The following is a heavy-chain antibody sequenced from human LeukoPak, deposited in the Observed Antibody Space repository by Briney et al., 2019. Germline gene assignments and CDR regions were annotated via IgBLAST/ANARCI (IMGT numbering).Heavy chain of an antibody. J-gene: IGHJ6*02. CDR2: IYSGGST. Sequence: GGSLRLSCAASGFTVSSNYMSWVRQAPGKGLEWVSVIYSGGSTYYADSVKGRFTISRDNSKNTLYLQMNSLRAEDTAVHYCARDWELPYYYYGMDVWGQGTTVTVSS. CDR3: ARDWELPYYYYGMDV. CDR1: GFTVSSNY. D-gene: IGHD1-26*01. V-gene: IGHV3-53*01.